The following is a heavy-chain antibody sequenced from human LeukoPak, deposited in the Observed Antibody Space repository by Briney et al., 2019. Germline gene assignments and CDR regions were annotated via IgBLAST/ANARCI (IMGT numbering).Heavy chain of an antibody. CDR2: ISAYNVNT. V-gene: IGHV1-18*01. CDR3: ARSPRFGEVYFDY. Sequence: ASVKVSCKASGYTFTSYGISWGRQAPGQGREWMGWISAYNVNTNYAQKLQGRVTMTTDTSTSTAYMELRSLRSDDTAAYYCARSPRFGEVYFDYWGQGTLVTVSS. J-gene: IGHJ4*02. D-gene: IGHD3-10*01. CDR1: GYTFTSYG.